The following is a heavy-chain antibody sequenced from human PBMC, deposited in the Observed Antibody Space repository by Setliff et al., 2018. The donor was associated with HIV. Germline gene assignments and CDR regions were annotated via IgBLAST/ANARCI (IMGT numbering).Heavy chain of an antibody. CDR3: ARGAEYPNWYFDL. J-gene: IGHJ2*01. V-gene: IGHV4-61*02. CDR2: VYNSGSA. CDR1: GGSINSGTYY. Sequence: PSETLSLTCTVSGGSINSGTYYWSWIRQPAGKGLEWIGRVYNSGSANHNPSLTSRVTMSVDTSKNQFSLNLNSLTAADTAIYYCARGAEYPNWYFDLWGRGTLVTVSS.